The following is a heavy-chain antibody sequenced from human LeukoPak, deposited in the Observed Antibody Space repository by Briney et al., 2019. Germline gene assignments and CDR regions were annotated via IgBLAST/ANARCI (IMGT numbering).Heavy chain of an antibody. Sequence: SVKVSCKASGGTFSSYAISWVRQAPGQGLEWMGRIIPILGIANYAQKFQGRVTITADKSTSTAYMELSSLRSEDTAVYYCARLAGYCSSTSCPDYWGQGTLVAVSS. D-gene: IGHD2-2*01. V-gene: IGHV1-69*04. CDR3: ARLAGYCSSTSCPDY. J-gene: IGHJ4*02. CDR2: IIPILGIA. CDR1: GGTFSSYA.